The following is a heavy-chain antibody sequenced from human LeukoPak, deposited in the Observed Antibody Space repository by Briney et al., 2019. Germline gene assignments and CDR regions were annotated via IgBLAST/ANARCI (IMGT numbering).Heavy chain of an antibody. J-gene: IGHJ4*02. CDR3: ARRRKLTTDY. Sequence: SETLSLTCTVSGGSISSSSYYWGWIRQPPGKGLEWIGSIYYSGSTYYNPSLKSRVTISVDTSKNQFSLKLSSVTAADTAVYYCARRRKLTTDYWGQGTLVTVSS. CDR1: GGSISSSSYY. V-gene: IGHV4-39*07. D-gene: IGHD4/OR15-4a*01. CDR2: IYYSGST.